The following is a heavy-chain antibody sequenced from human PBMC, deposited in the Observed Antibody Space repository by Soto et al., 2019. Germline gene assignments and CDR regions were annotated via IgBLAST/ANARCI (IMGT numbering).Heavy chain of an antibody. CDR1: GYTFTGYG. Sequence: QVQLVQSGAEVKKPGASVKVSCKASGYTFTGYGIGWVRQAPGQGLEWMGWISGYNGDTNYAQNLQGRVTMTTDTSTSTAYMELRSLRSDDTAVYYCARGGYYYDSSGYCSDYWGQGTLVTVSS. CDR3: ARGGYYYDSSGYCSDY. CDR2: ISGYNGDT. V-gene: IGHV1-18*01. D-gene: IGHD3-22*01. J-gene: IGHJ4*02.